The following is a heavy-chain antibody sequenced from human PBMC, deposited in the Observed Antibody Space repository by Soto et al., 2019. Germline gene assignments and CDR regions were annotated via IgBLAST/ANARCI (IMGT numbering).Heavy chain of an antibody. V-gene: IGHV1-18*01. CDR2: ISAYNGNT. D-gene: IGHD2-15*01. J-gene: IGHJ5*02. CDR3: ARNLDCSGGSCYNWFDP. Sequence: GASVKVSCKASGYTFTSYGISWVRQAPGQGFEWMGWISAYNGNTNYAQKLQGRVTMTTDTSTSTAYMELRSLRSDDTAVYYCARNLDCSGGSCYNWFDPWGQGTLVTVSS. CDR1: GYTFTSYG.